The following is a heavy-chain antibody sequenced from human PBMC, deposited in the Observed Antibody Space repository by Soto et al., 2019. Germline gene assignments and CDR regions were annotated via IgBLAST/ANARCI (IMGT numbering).Heavy chain of an antibody. D-gene: IGHD6-6*01. V-gene: IGHV4-30-4*01. J-gene: IGHJ6*02. CDR1: GGSISSGDYY. CDR3: ARRIADRPEVHGMDV. Sequence: TLSLTFTVSGGSISSGDYYWSWIHQPPGKGLEWIGYIYYSGSTYYNPSLKSRVTISVDTSKNQFSLKLSSVTAADTAVYYCARRIADRPEVHGMDVWGQGTTVTVSS. CDR2: IYYSGST.